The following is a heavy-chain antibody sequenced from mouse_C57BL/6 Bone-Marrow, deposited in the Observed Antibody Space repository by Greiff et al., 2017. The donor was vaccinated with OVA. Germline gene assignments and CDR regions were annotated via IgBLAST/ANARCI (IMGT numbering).Heavy chain of an antibody. J-gene: IGHJ4*01. V-gene: IGHV5-4*03. Sequence: EVKLVESGGGLVKPGGSLKLSCAASGFTFSSYAMSWVRQTPEKRLEWVATISDGGSYTYYPDNVKGRFTISRDNAKNNLYLQMSHLKSEDTAMYYCARGGQLRLLLAMDYWGQGTSVTVSS. CDR1: GFTFSSYA. CDR2: ISDGGSYT. CDR3: ARGGQLRLLLAMDY. D-gene: IGHD3-2*02.